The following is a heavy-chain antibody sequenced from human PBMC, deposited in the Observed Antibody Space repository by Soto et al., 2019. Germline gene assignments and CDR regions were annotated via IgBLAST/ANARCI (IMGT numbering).Heavy chain of an antibody. D-gene: IGHD3-22*01. J-gene: IGHJ6*02. CDR1: GFTFSSYS. V-gene: IGHV3-21*01. Sequence: EVQLVESGGGLVKPGGSLRLSCAASGFTFSSYSMNWVRQAPGKGLEWVSSISSSSGYIYYADSVRGRFTISRDNAPNSLFLHMNSLRAEDTAVYYCASLYYYDSSGYFGGHYYYGMDVWGQGTTVTVSS. CDR2: ISSSSGYI. CDR3: ASLYYYDSSGYFGGHYYYGMDV.